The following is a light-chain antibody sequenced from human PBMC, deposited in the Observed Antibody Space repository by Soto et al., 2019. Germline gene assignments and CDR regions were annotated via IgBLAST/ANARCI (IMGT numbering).Light chain of an antibody. Sequence: QAVVTQEPSLTVSPGGTVTLTCGSGTGAVTTSHYPYWFQQKPGQAPRTLIYESTNKHSWTPARFSGSLLGGKAALTLTGAQADDEADYYCLLSYSGGWVFGRGTKVTVL. V-gene: IGLV7-46*01. CDR2: EST. CDR3: LLSYSGGWV. CDR1: TGAVTTSHY. J-gene: IGLJ3*02.